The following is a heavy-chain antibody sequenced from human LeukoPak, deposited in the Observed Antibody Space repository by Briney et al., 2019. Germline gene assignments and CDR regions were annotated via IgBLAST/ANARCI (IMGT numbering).Heavy chain of an antibody. Sequence: PGGSLRLSCVASRFTFSNYWMSWVRQAPGKGLEWVANIKQDGSKKRYAGSVKGRFTISRDNAKESLYLQLNSLRAEDTAVYYCAKWGPYCVGDYCPALDSWGPGTLVTVSS. CDR1: RFTFSNYW. J-gene: IGHJ4*02. CDR3: AKWGPYCVGDYCPALDS. V-gene: IGHV3-7*01. CDR2: IKQDGSKK. D-gene: IGHD2-21*02.